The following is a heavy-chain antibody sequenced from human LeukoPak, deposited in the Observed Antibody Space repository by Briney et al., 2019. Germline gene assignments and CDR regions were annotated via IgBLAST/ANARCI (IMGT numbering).Heavy chain of an antibody. V-gene: IGHV3-30*05. D-gene: IGHD3-9*01. J-gene: IGHJ5*02. Sequence: GGSLRLSCAASGFTFSSYGMHWVRQAPGKGLEWVAVISYDASNKYYPLSVEGRFTISRDNSENTLYLQVNSVRVEGTAVYYCARDRSSGGLRYFDWLFYLWGQGTLVTVSS. CDR3: ARDRSSGGLRYFDWLFYL. CDR2: ISYDASNK. CDR1: GFTFSSYG.